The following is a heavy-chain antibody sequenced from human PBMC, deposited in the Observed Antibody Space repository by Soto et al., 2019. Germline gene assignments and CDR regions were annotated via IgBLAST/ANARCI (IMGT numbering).Heavy chain of an antibody. J-gene: IGHJ3*02. CDR2: IYWDNDK. CDR1: GFSLDTRTAG. Sequence: QITLKESGPPLVEPTQTLTLTCTFSGFSLDTRTAGVGWIRQPPGKALEWVAIIYWDNDKRYSPSLRSRLAIDKVTSKNQVVLTMTALDPVDTGTYYCAHIMITYGGVIGLDASDIWGQGTMVTVSS. D-gene: IGHD3-16*02. CDR3: AHIMITYGGVIGLDASDI. V-gene: IGHV2-5*02.